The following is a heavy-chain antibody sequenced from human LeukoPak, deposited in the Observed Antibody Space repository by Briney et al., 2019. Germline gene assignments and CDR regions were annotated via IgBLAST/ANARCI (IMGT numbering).Heavy chain of an antibody. CDR2: ISYDGSNK. D-gene: IGHD6-13*01. J-gene: IGHJ4*02. V-gene: IGHV3-30*04. Sequence: GGSLRLSCAASGFTFSSYAMHWVRQAPGKGLEGVAVISYDGSNKYYADSVKGRFTISRDNSKNTLYLQMNSLRAEDTAVYYCARADSSSWFSEFDYWGQGTLVTVSS. CDR3: ARADSSSWFSEFDY. CDR1: GFTFSSYA.